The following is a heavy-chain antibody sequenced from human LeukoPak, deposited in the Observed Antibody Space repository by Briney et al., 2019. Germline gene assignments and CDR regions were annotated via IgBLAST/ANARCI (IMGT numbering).Heavy chain of an antibody. CDR3: ARGVTESPDY. CDR2: IYYSGST. Sequence: KPSETLSLTCTVSGGSISSHYWSWIRQPPGKGLEWIGYIYYSGSTNYNPSLKSRVTISVDTSKNQFSLKLSSVTAADTAVYYCARGVTESPDYWGQGTLVTVSS. J-gene: IGHJ4*02. V-gene: IGHV4-59*11. CDR1: GGSISSHY. D-gene: IGHD1-20*01.